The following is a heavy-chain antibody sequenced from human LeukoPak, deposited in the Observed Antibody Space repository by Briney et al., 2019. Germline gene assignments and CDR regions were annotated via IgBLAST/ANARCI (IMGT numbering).Heavy chain of an antibody. V-gene: IGHV4-34*01. CDR3: ARGGRVQGLDS. D-gene: IGHD3-10*01. Sequence: SETLSLTCAVNGGSFSAFYWTFIRQPPGKGLEWIGEINHSGSTDYNPSLKSRVTISVDTPKNQFSLKLTSVTAADTAVYYCARGGRVQGLDSWGQGTLVTVSS. J-gene: IGHJ4*02. CDR1: GGSFSAFY. CDR2: INHSGST.